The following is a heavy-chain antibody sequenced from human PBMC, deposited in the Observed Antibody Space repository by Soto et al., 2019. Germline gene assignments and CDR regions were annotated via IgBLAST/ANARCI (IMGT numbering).Heavy chain of an antibody. J-gene: IGHJ3*02. CDR1: GFTFSNAW. V-gene: IGHV3-15*01. CDR2: IKSKTDGGTT. CDR3: TGALRYFDPDAFDI. D-gene: IGHD3-9*01. Sequence: GGSLRLSCAASGFTFSNAWMSWVRQAPGKGLEWVGRIKSKTDGGTTDYAAPVKGRFTISRDDSKNTLYLQMNSLKTEDTAVYYCTGALRYFDPDAFDIWGQGTMVTVSS.